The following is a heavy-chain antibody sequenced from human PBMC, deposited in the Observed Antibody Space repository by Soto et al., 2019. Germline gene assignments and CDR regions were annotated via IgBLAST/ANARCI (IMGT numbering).Heavy chain of an antibody. CDR2: INSDGSST. Sequence: GGSLRLSCAASGFTFSSYWMHWVRQAPGKGLVWVSRINSDGSSTSYADSVKGRFTISRDNAKNTLYLQMNSLRAEDTAVYYCARDRTVGGSLGYCSGGSCPVNWFDPWGQGTLVTVSS. CDR1: GFTFSSYW. V-gene: IGHV3-74*01. CDR3: ARDRTVGGSLGYCSGGSCPVNWFDP. D-gene: IGHD2-15*01. J-gene: IGHJ5*02.